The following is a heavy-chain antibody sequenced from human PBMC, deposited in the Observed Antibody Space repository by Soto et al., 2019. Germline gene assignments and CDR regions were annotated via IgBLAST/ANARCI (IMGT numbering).Heavy chain of an antibody. Sequence: PGGSLRLSCAASGFTFSSYGMHWVRQAPGKGLEWVAVIWYDGSNKYYADSVKGRFTISRDNSKNTLYLQMNSLRAEDTAVYYCAKCRAAGTGYYYYGMDVWGQGTTVTVSS. D-gene: IGHD6-13*01. V-gene: IGHV3-30*02. CDR1: GFTFSSYG. CDR2: IWYDGSNK. J-gene: IGHJ6*02. CDR3: AKCRAAGTGYYYYGMDV.